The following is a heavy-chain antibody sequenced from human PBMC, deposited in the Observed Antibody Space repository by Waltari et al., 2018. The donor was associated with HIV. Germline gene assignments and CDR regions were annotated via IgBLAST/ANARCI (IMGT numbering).Heavy chain of an antibody. Sequence: VQLVESGGGSIKTGGSLRRSLAASGFGVGNHWRAWVLQGPGQGPGQVARINSDGSSRNYADTVKGRFVITRDNARNTVNLKLNRLREEDTAIYVCARASHYIEVSTLDGDYYFDVWGRGTRVAVSS. V-gene: IGHV3-74*01. CDR2: INSDGSSR. CDR1: GFGVGNHW. J-gene: IGHJ4*02. D-gene: IGHD2-15*01. CDR3: ARASHYIEVSTLDGDYYFDV.